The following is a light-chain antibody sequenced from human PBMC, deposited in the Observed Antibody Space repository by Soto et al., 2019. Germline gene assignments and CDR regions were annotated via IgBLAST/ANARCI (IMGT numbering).Light chain of an antibody. CDR2: GVS. V-gene: IGLV2-23*02. J-gene: IGLJ2*01. CDR1: SSDVGSYDL. CDR3: CSYAGSNNVI. Sequence: QSVLTQPASVSGSPGQSITISCTGTSSDVGSYDLVSWYQQHPGKVPKLMIYGVSKRPSGVPNRFSASKSGNTASLTISGLQAEDEGDYYCCSYAGSNNVIFGGGTKLTVL.